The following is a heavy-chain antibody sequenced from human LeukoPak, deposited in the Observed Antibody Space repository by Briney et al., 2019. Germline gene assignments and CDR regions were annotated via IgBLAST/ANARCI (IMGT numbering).Heavy chain of an antibody. Sequence: GGSLRLSCAASGFTFSSYAMHWVRQAPGKGLEWVAVISYDGSNKYYADSVKGRFTISRDNSKNTLYLQMNSLRAEDTAVYYCAKLSHEYSSSAPFDYWGQGTLVTVSS. CDR3: AKLSHEYSSSAPFDY. D-gene: IGHD6-6*01. CDR2: ISYDGSNK. J-gene: IGHJ4*02. CDR1: GFTFSSYA. V-gene: IGHV3-30*04.